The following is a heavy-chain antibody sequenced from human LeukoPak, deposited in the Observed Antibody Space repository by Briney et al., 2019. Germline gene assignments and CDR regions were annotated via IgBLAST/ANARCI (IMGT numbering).Heavy chain of an antibody. CDR1: GGSISGYY. V-gene: IGHV4-59*01. CDR2: IFYSGST. Sequence: SETLSLTCTVSGGSISGYYWSWIRQPPGKGLEWIGYIFYSGSTNYNPSLKSRVTISVDTSKNQFSLKLSSVTAADTAVYYCARDRSPWGVTFGSGEPDAFDIWGQGTMVTVSS. D-gene: IGHD3-16*01. CDR3: ARDRSPWGVTFGSGEPDAFDI. J-gene: IGHJ3*02.